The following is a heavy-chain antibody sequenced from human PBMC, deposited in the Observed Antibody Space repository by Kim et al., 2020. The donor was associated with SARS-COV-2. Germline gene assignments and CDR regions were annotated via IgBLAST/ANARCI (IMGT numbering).Heavy chain of an antibody. D-gene: IGHD3-3*01. CDR2: ISWNSGII. CDR1: GFTFEDYA. V-gene: IGHV3-9*01. CDR3: AKSRPIFGVVITSDGMDV. Sequence: GGSLRLSCAASGFTFEDYAMHWVRQAPGKGLEWVSGISWNSGIIVYADSVKGRFTISRDNAKNSLYLQMNRLRAEDKALYYCAKSRPIFGVVITSDGMDVWGQGTTVTVSS. J-gene: IGHJ6*02.